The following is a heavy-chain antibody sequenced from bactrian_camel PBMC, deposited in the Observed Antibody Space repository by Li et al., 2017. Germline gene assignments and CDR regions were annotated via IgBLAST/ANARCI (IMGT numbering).Heavy chain of an antibody. CDR2: IDSDGHI. J-gene: IGHJ6*01. D-gene: IGHD2*01. Sequence: HVQLVESGGGSVEAGGSLRLSCVASESTYRSGCMGWYREAPGQAREGIASIDSDGHIHYTDSVKGRFTISRDNAKNTLFLQMNKLKPEDTAMYYCAATRGPYCYTSSRDFAYWGQGTQVTVS. V-gene: IGHV3S57*01. CDR1: ESTYRSGC. CDR3: AATRGPYCYTSSRDFAY.